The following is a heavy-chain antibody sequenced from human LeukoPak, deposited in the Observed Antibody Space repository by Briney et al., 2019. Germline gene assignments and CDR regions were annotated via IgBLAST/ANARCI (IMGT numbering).Heavy chain of an antibody. CDR1: GFTFSSYA. J-gene: IGHJ4*02. D-gene: IGHD2-21*02. CDR2: IRGSGGST. Sequence: GGSLRLSCAASGFTFSSYAMSWVRQAPGKGLEWVSAIRGSGGSTYYADSVKGRFTISRDNSKNTLYLQMNSLRAEDTAVYYCAKDDLAYCGGDCSSYWGQGTLVTVSS. V-gene: IGHV3-23*01. CDR3: AKDDLAYCGGDCSSY.